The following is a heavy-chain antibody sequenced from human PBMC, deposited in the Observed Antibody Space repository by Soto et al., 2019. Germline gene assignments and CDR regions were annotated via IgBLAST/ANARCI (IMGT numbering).Heavy chain of an antibody. CDR1: GGTFSSYA. V-gene: IGHV1-69*01. Sequence: QVQLVQSGAEVKKPGSSVKVSCKASGGTFSSYAISWVRQAPGQGLEWMGGIIPIFGTANYAQKFQGRVTITADESTSTAYMELSSLRSEDTAVYYCATNLGYCSGGSCLGWFAPWGQGTLVTVSS. J-gene: IGHJ5*02. D-gene: IGHD2-15*01. CDR3: ATNLGYCSGGSCLGWFAP. CDR2: IIPIFGTA.